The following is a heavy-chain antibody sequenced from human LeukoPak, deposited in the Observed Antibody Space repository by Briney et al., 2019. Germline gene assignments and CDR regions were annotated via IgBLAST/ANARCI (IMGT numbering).Heavy chain of an antibody. CDR1: GGSISSSSYY. CDR2: IYYSGST. D-gene: IGHD6-13*01. Sequence: PSETLSLTCTVSGGSISSSSYYWGWIRQPPGKGLEWIGSIYYSGSTYYNPSLKSRVTISVDTSNNQFSLKLSSVTAADTAVYYCARQPRLVAAAGTLIDYWGQGTLVTVSS. V-gene: IGHV4-39*01. J-gene: IGHJ4*02. CDR3: ARQPRLVAAAGTLIDY.